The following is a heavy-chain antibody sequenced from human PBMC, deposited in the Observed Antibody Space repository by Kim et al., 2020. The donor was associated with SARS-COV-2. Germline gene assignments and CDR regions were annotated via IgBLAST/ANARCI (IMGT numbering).Heavy chain of an antibody. V-gene: IGHV1-69*06. CDR3: ARDRSPGGEFAYGYHIVFDT. D-gene: IGHD5-18*01. Sequence: SVKVSCKASGGTLNTHALSWLRQAPGQGLEWMGGITPQFGTANYAKKFHDRVRITADKVLNSAYMEMSGLTVEDTAVYYCARDRSPGGEFAYGYHIVFDTWGQGTLVTVSS. J-gene: IGHJ4*02. CDR1: GGTLNTHA. CDR2: ITPQFGTA.